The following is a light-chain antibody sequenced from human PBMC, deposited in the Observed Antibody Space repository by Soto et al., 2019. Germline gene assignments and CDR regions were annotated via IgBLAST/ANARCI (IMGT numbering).Light chain of an antibody. CDR2: DAS. CDR3: QQYNNWPLG. J-gene: IGKJ4*01. V-gene: IGKV3-15*01. CDR1: QSINNN. Sequence: EIMMTQSPATLSVSPGERATLSCRASQSINNNLAWYQQKPGQAPRLLIYDASTRATGIPARFSGRGSGTEFTLTISSLQSEDFAVYYWQQYNNWPLGFGGGTKVEIK.